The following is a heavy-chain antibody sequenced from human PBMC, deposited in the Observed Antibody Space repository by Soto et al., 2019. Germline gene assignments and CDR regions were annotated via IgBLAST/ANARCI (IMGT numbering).Heavy chain of an antibody. V-gene: IGHV2-5*02. CDR2: IYWDDDK. CDR3: AHSSAETEYFQH. J-gene: IGHJ1*01. CDR1: GFSLSTSGVG. Sequence: QITLKESGPTLVKPTQTLTLTCTFSGFSLSTSGVGVGWIRQPPGKALEWLALIYWDDDKRYSPSLKSRLTITKDTSKNQVVLTMTTMDPVDTATYSCAHSSAETEYFQHWGQGTLVTVSS.